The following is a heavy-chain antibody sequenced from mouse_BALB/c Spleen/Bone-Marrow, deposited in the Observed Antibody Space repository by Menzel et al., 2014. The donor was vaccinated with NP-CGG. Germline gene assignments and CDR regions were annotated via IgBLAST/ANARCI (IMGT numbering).Heavy chain of an antibody. CDR2: IDPYYGTT. J-gene: IGHJ3*01. V-gene: IGHV1-39*01. CDR3: TRSRAYFRDWFAY. Sequence: VQLKESGPELEKPGASVKISCKASGHSFTGYNMNWVKQSHGKSLEWIGNIDPYYGTTTFNQKFKDKATLTVDKSSSTAYMRLKSLTSEDSAVYYCTRSRAYFRDWFAYWGQGTLVTVSA. CDR1: GHSFTGYN. D-gene: IGHD2-14*01.